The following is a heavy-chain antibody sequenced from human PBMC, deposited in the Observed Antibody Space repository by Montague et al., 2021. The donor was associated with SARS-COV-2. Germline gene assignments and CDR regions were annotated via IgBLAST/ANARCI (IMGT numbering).Heavy chain of an antibody. Sequence: SLRLSCAASGFTFSRYSMNWVRQAPGKGLEWVSSISSSSGYIYYADSVKGRFTISRDNAKNSLSLQMNSLRAEDTAVYYCAREQCSSGRKSYYYGVDVWGQGTTVTVSS. CDR3: AREQCSSGRKSYYYGVDV. D-gene: IGHD6-19*01. V-gene: IGHV3-21*01. CDR2: ISSSSGYI. J-gene: IGHJ6*02. CDR1: GFTFSRYS.